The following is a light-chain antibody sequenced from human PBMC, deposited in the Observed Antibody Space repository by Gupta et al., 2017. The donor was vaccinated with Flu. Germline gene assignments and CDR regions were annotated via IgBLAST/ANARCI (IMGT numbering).Light chain of an antibody. J-gene: IGKJ3*01. CDR1: QSVSSY. Sequence: LSCRASQSVSSYLAWYQQKPGQAPRLLIYDASNRATGIPARFSGSGSGTDFTLTISSLEPEDFAVYYCQQRSNWPPSTFGPGTKVDIK. V-gene: IGKV3-11*01. CDR2: DAS. CDR3: QQRSNWPPST.